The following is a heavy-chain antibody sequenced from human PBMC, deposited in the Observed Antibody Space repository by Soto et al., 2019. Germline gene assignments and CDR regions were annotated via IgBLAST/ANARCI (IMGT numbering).Heavy chain of an antibody. CDR3: AREEWFGQTPFDY. V-gene: IGHV1-18*01. J-gene: IGHJ4*02. D-gene: IGHD3-10*01. Sequence: ASVKVSCKASGFTLNDFGLSWVRQAPGQGLEWMGWISDYDNNTNFAQKYEGRVTMTIDSSTSTAYMELRNLRSDDTAMYYCAREEWFGQTPFDYWGQGTLVTVSS. CDR2: ISDYDNNT. CDR1: GFTLNDFG.